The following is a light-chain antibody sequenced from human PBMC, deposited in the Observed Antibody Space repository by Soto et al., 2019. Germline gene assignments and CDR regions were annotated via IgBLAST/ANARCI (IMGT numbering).Light chain of an antibody. J-gene: IGKJ1*01. Sequence: EIVLTKSTATLSLSPGERATLSCRAIQSVTTYLAWYQQKPGQAPRLLIYHTSNRAAGIPARFSGSGSGTDFTLTISSLEPEDFAVYYCQQRDNWPPTWTFGQGTKVDI. V-gene: IGKV3-11*01. CDR3: QQRDNWPPTWT. CDR2: HTS. CDR1: QSVTTY.